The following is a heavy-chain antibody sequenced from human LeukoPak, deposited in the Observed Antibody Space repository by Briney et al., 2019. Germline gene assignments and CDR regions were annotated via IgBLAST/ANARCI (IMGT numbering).Heavy chain of an antibody. CDR1: GFTFSSYA. Sequence: GGSLRLSCAASGFTFSSYAMHWVRQAPGKGLEWVAVISYDGSNKYYADSVKGWFTISRDNSKNTLYLQMNSLRAEDTAVYYCARDYVFGGGQGTLVTVSS. J-gene: IGHJ4*02. CDR2: ISYDGSNK. CDR3: ARDYVFG. V-gene: IGHV3-30-3*01. D-gene: IGHD3-10*01.